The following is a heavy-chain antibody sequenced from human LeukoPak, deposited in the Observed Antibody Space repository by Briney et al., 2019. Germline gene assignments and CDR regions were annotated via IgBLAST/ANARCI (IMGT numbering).Heavy chain of an antibody. CDR2: IYSDGST. Sequence: PGGSLRLSCAASGFTVSSNYMSWVRQAPGKGLEWVSLIYSDGSTYYADSVKGRFTISRDNSQNTLYLQMNSLRAEDTAVYCCARVSGTFPSYFDHWGQGTLVTVSS. CDR3: ARVSGTFPSYFDH. V-gene: IGHV3-53*01. CDR1: GFTVSSNY. J-gene: IGHJ4*02. D-gene: IGHD1-26*01.